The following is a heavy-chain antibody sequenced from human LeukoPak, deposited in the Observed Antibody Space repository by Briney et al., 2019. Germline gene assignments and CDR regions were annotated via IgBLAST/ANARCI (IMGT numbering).Heavy chain of an antibody. CDR1: GGSISSSSYY. V-gene: IGHV4-39*01. CDR3: ARLWSAAIDY. Sequence: SETLSLTCTVSGGSISSSSYYWGWIRQPPGKGLEWIGSIYYSGSTYYNPSLKSRVTISVDTSKNQFSLKLNSVTAADTAVYYCARLWSAAIDYGSQGILVTVSS. J-gene: IGHJ4*02. D-gene: IGHD1-1*01. CDR2: IYYSGST.